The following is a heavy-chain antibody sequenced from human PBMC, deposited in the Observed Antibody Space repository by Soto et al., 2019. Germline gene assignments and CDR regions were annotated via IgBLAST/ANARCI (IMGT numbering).Heavy chain of an antibody. CDR2: IYYSGNT. CDR3: ARDGDYFDY. V-gene: IGHV4-59*01. CDR1: GGSISSYY. D-gene: IGHD4-17*01. J-gene: IGHJ4*02. Sequence: SGTLSLTCTVSGGSISSYYWSWLRQPPGQGLEWIGYIYYSGNTNYNPSLKSRVTISVDTSKNQFSLQLKSVTAADTAVYYCARDGDYFDYWGQGTLVTVSS.